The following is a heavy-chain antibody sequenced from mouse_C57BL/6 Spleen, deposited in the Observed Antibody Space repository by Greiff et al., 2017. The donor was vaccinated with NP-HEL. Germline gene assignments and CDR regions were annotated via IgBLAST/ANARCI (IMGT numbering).Heavy chain of an antibody. D-gene: IGHD3-2*02. J-gene: IGHJ3*01. V-gene: IGHV1-50*01. CDR2: IDPSDSYT. Sequence: QVQLQQSGAELVKPGASVKLSCKASGYTFTSYWMQWVKQRPGQGLEWIGEIDPSDSYTNYNQKFKGKATLTVDTSSSTAYMQLSSLTSEDSAVYYCARGGQLRLPWFAYWGQGTLVTVSA. CDR3: ARGGQLRLPWFAY. CDR1: GYTFTSYW.